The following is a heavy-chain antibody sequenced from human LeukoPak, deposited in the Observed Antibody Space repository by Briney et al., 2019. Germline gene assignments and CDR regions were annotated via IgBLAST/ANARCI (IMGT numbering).Heavy chain of an antibody. CDR3: ARDSPYSSSAGGFDY. CDR2: IYYSGST. D-gene: IGHD6-6*01. CDR1: GGSISSSSYY. J-gene: IGHJ4*02. Sequence: PSETLSLTCTVSGGSISSSSYYWSWIRQPPGKGLEWIGYIYYSGSTNYNPSLKRRVTISVDTSKNQFSLKLSSVTAADTAVYYCARDSPYSSSAGGFDYWGQGTLVTVSS. V-gene: IGHV4-61*01.